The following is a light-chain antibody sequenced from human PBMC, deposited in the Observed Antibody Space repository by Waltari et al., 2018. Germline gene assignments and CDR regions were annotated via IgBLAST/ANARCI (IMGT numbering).Light chain of an antibody. CDR1: SSGVGGYNY. V-gene: IGLV2-8*01. Sequence: QSALTQPHSASGSPGQSVTISCTGTSSGVGGYNYVSGYQQHQGKAPKFMIYEVSKRPSAVPDRFSCSKSGNTAFLTVSRLQAEDEADYYCSSYGGSNNLVFGGGTKLTVL. CDR3: SSYGGSNNLV. CDR2: EVS. J-gene: IGLJ2*01.